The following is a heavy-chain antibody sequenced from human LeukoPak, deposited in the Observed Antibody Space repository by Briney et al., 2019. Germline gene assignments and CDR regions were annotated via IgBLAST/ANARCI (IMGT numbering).Heavy chain of an antibody. V-gene: IGHV3-66*01. CDR1: GFTVSSNY. D-gene: IGHD3-22*01. CDR2: IYSGGST. CDR3: ARDGTDSSGYYLYYYGMDV. J-gene: IGHJ6*02. Sequence: GGSLRLSCAASGFTVSSNYMSWVRQAPGEGLEWVSVIYSGGSTYYADSVKGRFTISRDNSKNTLYLQMNSLRAEDTAVYYCARDGTDSSGYYLYYYGMDVWGQGTTVTVSS.